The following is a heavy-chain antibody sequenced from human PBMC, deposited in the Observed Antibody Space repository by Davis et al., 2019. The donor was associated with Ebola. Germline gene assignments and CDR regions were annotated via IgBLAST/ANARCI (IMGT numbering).Heavy chain of an antibody. CDR1: EFTFSSYW. J-gene: IGHJ3*02. CDR3: ARDLGMGRRVDAFDI. Sequence: GESLKISCAASEFTFSSYWMHWVRQAPGKGLVWVSRINSDGRTTAYADSVKGRFTISRDNAKNTLYLQMNTLRAEDTAVYYCARDLGMGRRVDAFDIWGQGTIVTVSS. CDR2: INSDGRTT. V-gene: IGHV3-74*01. D-gene: IGHD7-27*01.